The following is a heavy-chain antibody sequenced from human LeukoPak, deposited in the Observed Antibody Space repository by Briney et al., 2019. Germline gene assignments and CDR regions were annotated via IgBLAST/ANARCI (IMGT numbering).Heavy chain of an antibody. J-gene: IGHJ4*02. Sequence: PGGSLRLSCAASGSTVSSNYMSWVRQAPGKGLEWVSVIYSGGSTYYADSVKGRFTISRDNSKNMLFLQMNSLRAEDTAVYYCVGTGPLSSNGWDFNYWGQGTLVTVSS. V-gene: IGHV3-53*01. CDR1: GSTVSSNY. CDR3: VGTGPLSSNGWDFNY. D-gene: IGHD6-19*01. CDR2: IYSGGST.